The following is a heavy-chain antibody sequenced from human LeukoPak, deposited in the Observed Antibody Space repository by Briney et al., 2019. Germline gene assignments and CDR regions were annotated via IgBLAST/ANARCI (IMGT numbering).Heavy chain of an antibody. Sequence: ASVKVSCKASGYTFTSYGISWVRQAPGQGLEWMGWISAYNCNTNYAQKLQGRVTMTTDTSTSTAYMEVRSLRSDDTAVYHCARMYYYDSNDYYYVDFDYWGQGTLVTVSS. CDR1: GYTFTSYG. J-gene: IGHJ4*02. D-gene: IGHD3-22*01. CDR3: ARMYYYDSNDYYYVDFDY. V-gene: IGHV1-18*01. CDR2: ISAYNCNT.